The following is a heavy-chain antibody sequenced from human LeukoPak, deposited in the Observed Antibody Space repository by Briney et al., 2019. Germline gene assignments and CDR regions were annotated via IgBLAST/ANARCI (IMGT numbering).Heavy chain of an antibody. CDR1: GFTFSSYA. Sequence: GGSLRLSCAASGFTFSSYAMSWVRQAPGKGLEWVSSISGSGNRTYYADSVKGRFTISRDNSKNTLYLQMNSLRAEDTAVYYCAKQNGSYDYWGQGTLVTVSS. V-gene: IGHV3-23*01. D-gene: IGHD1-26*01. J-gene: IGHJ4*02. CDR3: AKQNGSYDY. CDR2: ISGSGNRT.